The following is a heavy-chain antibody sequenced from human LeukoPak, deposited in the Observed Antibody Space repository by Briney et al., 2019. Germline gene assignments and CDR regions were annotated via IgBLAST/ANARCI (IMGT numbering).Heavy chain of an antibody. J-gene: IGHJ4*02. D-gene: IGHD3-22*01. CDR2: ISWNSGSI. CDR3: AKDMGIYYYDSSGLDY. Sequence: GGSLRLSCAASGFTFDDYAMHWVRQAPGKGLEWVSGISWNSGSIGYADSVKGRFTISRDNAKNSLYLQMNSLRAEDTALYYCAKDMGIYYYDSSGLDYWGQGTLVTVSS. CDR1: GFTFDDYA. V-gene: IGHV3-9*01.